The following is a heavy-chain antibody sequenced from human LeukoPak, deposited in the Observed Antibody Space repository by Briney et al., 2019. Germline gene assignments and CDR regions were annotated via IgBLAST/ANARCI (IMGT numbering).Heavy chain of an antibody. D-gene: IGHD2-2*01. Sequence: GGSLGLSCAASGFIFSSYAMSWVRQAPGKGLEWVSAISGSGGSTYYADSVKGRFTISRDNSKNTLSLQMNSLRAEDTAVYYCAKGLDIVVVPAQFDPWGQGTLVTVSS. J-gene: IGHJ5*02. CDR2: ISGSGGST. CDR1: GFIFSSYA. CDR3: AKGLDIVVVPAQFDP. V-gene: IGHV3-23*01.